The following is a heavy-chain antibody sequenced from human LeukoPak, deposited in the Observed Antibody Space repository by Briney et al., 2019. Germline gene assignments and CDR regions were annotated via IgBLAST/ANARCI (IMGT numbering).Heavy chain of an antibody. Sequence: SVKVSCKASGGTFSSYAISWVRQAPGQGLEWMGGIIPIFGTANYAQKFQGGVTITTDESTSTAYMELSSLRSEDTAVYYCASDPLDSSGYYPAEYFQHWGQGTLVTVSS. D-gene: IGHD3-22*01. CDR3: ASDPLDSSGYYPAEYFQH. CDR2: IIPIFGTA. V-gene: IGHV1-69*05. J-gene: IGHJ1*01. CDR1: GGTFSSYA.